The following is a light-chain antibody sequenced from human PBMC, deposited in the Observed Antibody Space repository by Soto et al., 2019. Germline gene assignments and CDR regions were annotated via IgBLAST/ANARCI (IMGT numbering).Light chain of an antibody. CDR2: AAS. Sequence: DIQMTQSPSSLSASLGDRVTITCRASQSISSYLNWYQQKPGKAPKILIYAASSLQSGVPSRFSGSGSGTDFTLTISSLQPEDFATYYCQQSYSTPLTFGGGTKVDIK. J-gene: IGKJ4*01. CDR1: QSISSY. V-gene: IGKV1-39*01. CDR3: QQSYSTPLT.